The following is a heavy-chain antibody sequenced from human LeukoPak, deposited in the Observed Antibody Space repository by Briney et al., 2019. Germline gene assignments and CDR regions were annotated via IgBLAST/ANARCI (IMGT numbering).Heavy chain of an antibody. CDR2: ISGSCGSQ. Sequence: PGGSLRLSCAASGYTFSSYAMVWVRQAPGKGLEWGSAISGSCGSQYYADSVKGRFTISRDNSKHPLYLHMNSLRADDTAVYYCAEDGDVVPYSSGWYSYFDYWGQGTLVTVSS. CDR3: AEDGDVVPYSSGWYSYFDY. CDR1: GYTFSSYA. J-gene: IGHJ4*02. V-gene: IGHV3-23*01. D-gene: IGHD6-19*01.